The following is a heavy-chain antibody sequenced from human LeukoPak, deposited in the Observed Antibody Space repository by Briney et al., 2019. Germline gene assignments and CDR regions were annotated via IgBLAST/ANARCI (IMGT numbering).Heavy chain of an antibody. D-gene: IGHD6-13*01. CDR1: GGSFSGYY. J-gene: IGHJ4*02. Sequence: SETLSLTCVVYGGSFSGYYWSWIRQPPGKGLEYIGEINHSGITNYHPSLKSRVTISVDTSKNQFPLKLSSVTAADTAVYYCARGDPGIAAAVGFWGQGTLVTVSS. CDR2: INHSGIT. CDR3: ARGDPGIAAAVGF. V-gene: IGHV4-34*01.